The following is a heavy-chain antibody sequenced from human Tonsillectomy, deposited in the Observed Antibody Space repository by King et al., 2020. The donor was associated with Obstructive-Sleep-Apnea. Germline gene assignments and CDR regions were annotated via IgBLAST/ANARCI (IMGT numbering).Heavy chain of an antibody. D-gene: IGHD5-24*01. J-gene: IGHJ4*02. CDR1: GFTFSNYA. V-gene: IGHV3-33*01. CDR2: IWSDGSKK. CDR3: AREGRNGYNQLGGDYFDY. Sequence: VQLVESGGGVVQPGRSLRLSCAASGFTFSNYAMHWVRQAPGKGLEWVAIIWSDGSKKFYEDSVKGRFTMSRDNSKKILYLQMNSLRAEDTAVYYCAREGRNGYNQLGGDYFDYWGQGTLVTVSS.